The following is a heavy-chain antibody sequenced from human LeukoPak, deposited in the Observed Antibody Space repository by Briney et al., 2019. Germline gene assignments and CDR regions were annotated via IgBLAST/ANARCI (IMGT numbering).Heavy chain of an antibody. CDR1: GFTFTKYW. V-gene: IGHV5-51*01. CDR2: MYLGDSET. CDR3: VRHEGSISGWPFDY. J-gene: IGHJ4*02. Sequence: GESLKISCKGSGFTFTKYWIGWVRQMPGKGLEWMGIMYLGDSETRYSPSFQGQVTISADKSISTVFLQWSSLKASDTAMYYCVRHEGSISGWPFDYWGQGTLITVSS. D-gene: IGHD6-19*01.